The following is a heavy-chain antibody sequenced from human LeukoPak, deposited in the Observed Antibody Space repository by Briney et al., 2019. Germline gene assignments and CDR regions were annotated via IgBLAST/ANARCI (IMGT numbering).Heavy chain of an antibody. Sequence: GESLKISCKGSGYNFINYWIGWVRQMPGKGLEWMGIIYPGDSDTRYSPSFQGQVTISADNSISTAYLQWSSLKASDTAMYYCASGISYSSGWYGVDYWGQGTLVTVSS. CDR2: IYPGDSDT. CDR1: GYNFINYW. J-gene: IGHJ4*02. V-gene: IGHV5-51*01. D-gene: IGHD6-19*01. CDR3: ASGISYSSGWYGVDY.